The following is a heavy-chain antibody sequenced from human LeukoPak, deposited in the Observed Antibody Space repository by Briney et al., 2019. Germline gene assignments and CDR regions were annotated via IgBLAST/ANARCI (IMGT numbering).Heavy chain of an antibody. V-gene: IGHV3-30*02. Sequence: PAGSLRLSCAASGFTFSSYGIHWVRQAPGKGLEWVAFIRYDGSNKYYADSVKGRFTISRDNSKNTLYLQMNSLSAEDTAVYYCAKRTARGDDLDYWGQGTLVTVSS. J-gene: IGHJ4*02. CDR3: AKRTARGDDLDY. CDR2: IRYDGSNK. D-gene: IGHD2-21*02. CDR1: GFTFSSYG.